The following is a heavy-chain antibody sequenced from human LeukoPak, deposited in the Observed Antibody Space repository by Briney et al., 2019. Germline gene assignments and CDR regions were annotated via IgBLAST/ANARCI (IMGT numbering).Heavy chain of an antibody. CDR1: GGTFSSYA. CDR2: IIPIFGTA. CDR3: ASEYYYFWSCSDWFDP. Sequence: SVKVSCKASGGTFSSYAISWVRQAPGQGLEWMGRIIPIFGTANYAQKFQGRVTITTDESTSTAYMELSSLRSEDTAVYYCASEYYYFWSCSDWFDPWGQGTLVTVSS. D-gene: IGHD3-3*01. J-gene: IGHJ5*02. V-gene: IGHV1-69*05.